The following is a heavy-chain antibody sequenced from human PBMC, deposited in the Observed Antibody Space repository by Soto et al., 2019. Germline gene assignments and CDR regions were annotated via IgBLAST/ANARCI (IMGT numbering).Heavy chain of an antibody. CDR2: IDPTDSYT. CDR3: ASGSTPHGGGAFDI. V-gene: IGHV5-10-1*03. D-gene: IGHD1-26*01. CDR1: GYSFTSYW. Sequence: EVQLVQSGAEVKKPGESLRISCKGSGYSFTSYWISWVRQMPGKGLEWMGSIDPTDSYTNYSPSFPGHVTISADKSITTASLQWSSLKASDTAMYYLASGSTPHGGGAFDIWGQGTMVTVSS. J-gene: IGHJ3*02.